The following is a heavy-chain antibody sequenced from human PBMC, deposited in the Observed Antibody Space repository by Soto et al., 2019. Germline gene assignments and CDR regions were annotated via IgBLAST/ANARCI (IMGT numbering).Heavy chain of an antibody. D-gene: IGHD3-3*01. CDR3: ATRITVFGLLIPPFDP. Sequence: SEPLALTCAVYGGSDNGYNWHWNNQPPGKVLEWMGEMNQTRGTHYKPSLKSRVTMSVDTAKNRFSLRLSSVTAADTAIYYCATRITVFGLLIPPFDPWGQGTQVTVS. V-gene: IGHV4-34*01. CDR2: MNQTRGT. J-gene: IGHJ5*02. CDR1: GGSDNGYN.